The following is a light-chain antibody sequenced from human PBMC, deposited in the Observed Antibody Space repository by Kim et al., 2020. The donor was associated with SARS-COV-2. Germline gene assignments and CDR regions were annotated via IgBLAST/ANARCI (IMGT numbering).Light chain of an antibody. CDR2: GAS. Sequence: EIVLAQSPGTVSLSPGEQATLSCRASQSVSTDYVAWYQQKPGQDPRLLIYGASSRATGIPDRFSGSGSGTDFTLTISRLEPEDFAVYYCQQYGTSRGTFGPGTKVDIK. CDR1: QSVSTDY. V-gene: IGKV3-20*01. J-gene: IGKJ1*01. CDR3: QQYGTSRGT.